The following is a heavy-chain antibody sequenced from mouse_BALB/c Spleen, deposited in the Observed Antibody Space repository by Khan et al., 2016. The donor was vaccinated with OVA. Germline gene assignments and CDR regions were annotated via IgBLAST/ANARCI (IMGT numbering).Heavy chain of an antibody. J-gene: IGHJ3*01. CDR2: ISTYYGDA. CDR3: ARGSGNSRFAY. CDR1: GYTFTDSA. Sequence: QVQLQQSGAELVRPGVSVKISCKGSGYTFTDSAMHWVKQSHAKSLEWIGVISTYYGDASYNQKFKGKATMTVDNSSSTAYMELARLTSEDSAIYYCARGSGNSRFAYWGQGTLVTVSA. D-gene: IGHD1-3*01. V-gene: IGHV1S137*01.